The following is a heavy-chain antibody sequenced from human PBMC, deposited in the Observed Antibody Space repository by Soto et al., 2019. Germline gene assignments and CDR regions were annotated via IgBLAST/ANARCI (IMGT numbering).Heavy chain of an antibody. Sequence: GGSLRLSCAASGFTFSSYAMHWVRQAPGKGLEWVAVISYDGSNKYYADSVKGRFTISRDNSKNTLYLQMNSLRAEDTAVYYCARHLPQKVTTRGNLDYWGQGTLVTVSS. CDR3: ARHLPQKVTTRGNLDY. V-gene: IGHV3-30-3*01. J-gene: IGHJ4*02. CDR1: GFTFSSYA. D-gene: IGHD4-4*01. CDR2: ISYDGSNK.